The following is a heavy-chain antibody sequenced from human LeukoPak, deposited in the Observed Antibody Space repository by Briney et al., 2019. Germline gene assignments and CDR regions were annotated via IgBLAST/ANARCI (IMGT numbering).Heavy chain of an antibody. Sequence: PSQTLSLTCTVSGGSISSGSYYWSWIRQPPGKGLEWIGYIYHSGSTYYNPSLKSRVTISVDRSKNQFSLKLSSVTAADTAVYYCARSQRTLSHGYSPYSFDYWGQGTLVTVSS. V-gene: IGHV4-30-2*01. CDR2: IYHSGST. J-gene: IGHJ4*02. D-gene: IGHD2-21*01. CDR1: GGSISSGSYY. CDR3: ARSQRTLSHGYSPYSFDY.